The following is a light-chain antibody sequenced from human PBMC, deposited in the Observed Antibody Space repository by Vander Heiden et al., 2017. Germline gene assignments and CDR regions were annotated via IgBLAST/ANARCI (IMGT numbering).Light chain of an antibody. CDR2: TNN. CDR3: AAWDDSLTGRV. Sequence: QSVLTHPPSASGTPGQMVTISCSGSSANIGPNYVSWYQQLPGTAPKLLIYTNNQRPSGVPDRFSGSKSGTSASLAISGLRSEDEADYYCAAWDDSLTGRVFGGGTKLTVL. J-gene: IGLJ3*02. CDR1: SANIGPNY. V-gene: IGLV1-47*02.